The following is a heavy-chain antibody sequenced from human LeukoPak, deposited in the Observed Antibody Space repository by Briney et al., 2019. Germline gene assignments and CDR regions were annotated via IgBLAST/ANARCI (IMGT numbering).Heavy chain of an antibody. J-gene: IGHJ4*02. CDR1: GFTFSSYW. D-gene: IGHD3-10*01. CDR2: IKQDGSEK. CDR3: ARDLYNYYGSGIDY. V-gene: IGHV3-7*01. Sequence: PGGSPRLSCAASGFTFSSYWMSWVRQAPGKGLEWVANIKQDGSEKYYVDSVKGRFTISRDNAKNSLYLQMNSLRAEDTAVYYCARDLYNYYGSGIDYWGQGTLVTVSS.